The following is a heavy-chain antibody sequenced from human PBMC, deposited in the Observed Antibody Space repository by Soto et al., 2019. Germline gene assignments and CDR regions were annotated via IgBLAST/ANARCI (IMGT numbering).Heavy chain of an antibody. J-gene: IGHJ4*02. CDR3: GREMGACSDSSCYPGPYDS. CDR1: GFTFTSYS. Sequence: PGGSLRLSCAASGFTFTSYSMNWVRQAPGQGLEWVSYITSKSTTIKYADSVKGRFTVSRDNAKNSLYLQLNSLRDEDTAVYYCGREMGACSDSSCYPGPYDSWGQGTLVTVSS. D-gene: IGHD2-2*01. CDR2: ITSKSTTI. V-gene: IGHV3-48*02.